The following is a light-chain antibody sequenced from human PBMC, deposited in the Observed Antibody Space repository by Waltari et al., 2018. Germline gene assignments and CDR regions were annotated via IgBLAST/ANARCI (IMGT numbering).Light chain of an antibody. J-gene: IGKJ2*01. Sequence: DIVMTQSPDSLAVSLGERVTINCKSSQSVLYSSNNKNYLAWYQQKPGQPPKLLIYWASTRESGVPDRFSGSGSGTDFTLTISSLQAEDVAVYYCQQYYSTLPYTFGQGTKLEIK. V-gene: IGKV4-1*01. CDR1: QSVLYSSNNKNY. CDR3: QQYYSTLPYT. CDR2: WAS.